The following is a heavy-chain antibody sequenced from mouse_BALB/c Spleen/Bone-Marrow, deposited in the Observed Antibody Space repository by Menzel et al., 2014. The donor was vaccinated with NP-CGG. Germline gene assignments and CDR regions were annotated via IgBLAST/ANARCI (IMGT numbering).Heavy chain of an antibody. CDR3: ARLGYYGYFVD. V-gene: IGHV4-1*02. D-gene: IGHD2-3*01. Sequence: EVKLMESGGGLVQPGGSLKLSCAASGFDFRRYWMSWVRQAPGKGLEWIGEINPESSTINYTPSLKDKFIISRDNAKNTLYLQMSKVRSEDTALYYCARLGYYGYFVDWGQGPTLTVSS. CDR1: GFDFRRYW. CDR2: INPESSTI. J-gene: IGHJ2*01.